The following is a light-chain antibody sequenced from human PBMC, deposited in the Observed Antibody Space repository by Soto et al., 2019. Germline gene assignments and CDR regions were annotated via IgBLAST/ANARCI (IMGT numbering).Light chain of an antibody. CDR3: QQYNNWSPYT. Sequence: EIVVTQSPATLSLSPGERATLSCRASQSVSSNLAWYQQKRGQAPRLLIYAASIRATGIPARFSGSGSGTEFTLTISSLQSEDFAIYYCQQYNNWSPYTFGQGTKVDIK. CDR2: AAS. J-gene: IGKJ2*01. CDR1: QSVSSN. V-gene: IGKV3-15*01.